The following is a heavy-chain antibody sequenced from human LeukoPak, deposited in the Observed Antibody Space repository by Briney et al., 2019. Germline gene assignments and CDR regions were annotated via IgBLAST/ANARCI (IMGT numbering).Heavy chain of an antibody. Sequence: GRSLRLSCAASGITLSIYAMHCVRQAPRKRLEWVSLISSGGTDEYYADSVKCRFTISRDNSKNTLYLQLNSLRGEDTAVYYCARDSTYYYDSGSSGPHYFDNWGQGTLVTVSS. V-gene: IGHV3-30*01. CDR3: ARDSTYYYDSGSSGPHYFDN. CDR2: ISSGGTDE. D-gene: IGHD3-10*01. CDR1: GITLSIYA. J-gene: IGHJ4*02.